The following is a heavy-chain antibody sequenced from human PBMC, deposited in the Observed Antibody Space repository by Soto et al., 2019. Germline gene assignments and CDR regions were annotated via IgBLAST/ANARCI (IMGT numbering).Heavy chain of an antibody. CDR2: IYYSGST. Sequence: NPSETLSLTCTVSGGSISSYYWSWIRQPPGKGLEWIGYIYYSGSTNYNPSLKSRVTISVDTSKNQFSLKLSSVTAADTAVYYCARDQAGSSGWYSNYYYYYGMAVWGQGTTVTVSS. CDR3: ARDQAGSSGWYSNYYYYYGMAV. J-gene: IGHJ6*02. D-gene: IGHD6-19*01. V-gene: IGHV4-59*01. CDR1: GGSISSYY.